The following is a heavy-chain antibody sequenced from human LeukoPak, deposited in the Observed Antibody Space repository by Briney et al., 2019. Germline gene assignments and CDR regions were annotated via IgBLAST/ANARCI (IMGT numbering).Heavy chain of an antibody. CDR3: AIDPNWGTHS. CDR2: IGSSGGGI. CDR1: GFIFSSYN. D-gene: IGHD7-27*01. J-gene: IGHJ4*02. V-gene: IGHV3-23*01. Sequence: GGSLRLSCAASGFIFSSYNMNWVRQAPGKRLEWVSIIGSSGGGIHYADSVKGRFTISRDNSKNALYLQMNSLRVEDTAVYYCAIDPNWGTHSWGQGVLVTVSP.